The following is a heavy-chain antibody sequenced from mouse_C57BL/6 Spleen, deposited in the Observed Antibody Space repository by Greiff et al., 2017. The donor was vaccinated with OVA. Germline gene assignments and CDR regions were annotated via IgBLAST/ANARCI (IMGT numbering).Heavy chain of an antibody. V-gene: IGHV5-17*01. J-gene: IGHJ1*03. CDR3: ARPYYGSSSWYFDV. Sequence: DVHLVESGGGLVKPGGSLKLSCAASGFTFSDYGMHWVRQAPEKGLEWVAYISSGSSTIYYADTVKGRFTISRDNAKNTLFLQMTSLRSEDTAMYYCARPYYGSSSWYFDVWGTGTTVTVSS. D-gene: IGHD1-1*01. CDR2: ISSGSSTI. CDR1: GFTFSDYG.